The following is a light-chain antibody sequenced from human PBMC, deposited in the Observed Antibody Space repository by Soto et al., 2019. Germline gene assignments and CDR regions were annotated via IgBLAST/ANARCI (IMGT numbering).Light chain of an antibody. CDR3: SSYTTSSTVV. J-gene: IGLJ2*01. V-gene: IGLV2-14*01. CDR1: SSDVGGYNY. Sequence: QSALTQPASVSGSPGQSITISCTGTSSDVGGYNYVSWYQQHPGKAPKLMIYEVGNRPSGVANRFSGSKSGNTASLTISGLQAEDEADYYCSSYTTSSTVVFGGGTKLPVL. CDR2: EVG.